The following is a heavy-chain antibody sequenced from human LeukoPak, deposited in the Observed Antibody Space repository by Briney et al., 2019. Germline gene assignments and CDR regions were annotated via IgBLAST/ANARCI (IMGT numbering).Heavy chain of an antibody. CDR3: ARGSGTYPIDS. CDR1: GYIFISYG. Sequence: ASVNVSCKASGYIFISYGITLVRQAPGQGLEWMGWINSYNGKTISAQKFQGRVTMTRDISTNTVYMEVRSLRSDDTAVFYCARGSGTYPIDSWGQGTLVTVSS. V-gene: IGHV1-18*01. CDR2: INSYNGKT. D-gene: IGHD1-26*01. J-gene: IGHJ4*02.